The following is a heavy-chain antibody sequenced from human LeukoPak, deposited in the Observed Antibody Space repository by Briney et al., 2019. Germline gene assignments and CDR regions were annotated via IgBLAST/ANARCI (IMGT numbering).Heavy chain of an antibody. CDR2: IIPIFGTA. J-gene: IGHJ5*02. D-gene: IGHD2-2*01. CDR1: GGTFSSYA. Sequence: GASVKVSCKASGGTFSSYAISWVRQAPGQGLEWMGGIIPIFGTANYAQKFQCRVTITADKSTSTAYMELSSLRSEDTAVYYCAREAGCSSTSCYAGARWFDPWGQGTLVTVSS. CDR3: AREAGCSSTSCYAGARWFDP. V-gene: IGHV1-69*06.